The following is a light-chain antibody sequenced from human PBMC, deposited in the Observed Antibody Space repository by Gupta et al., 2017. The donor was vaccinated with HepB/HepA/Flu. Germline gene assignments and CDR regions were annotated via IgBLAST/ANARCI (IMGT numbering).Light chain of an antibody. Sequence: EIVLTQSPDSLTVSLGERASINCKSSRSVLYTTSNQNHLSWYQQKPGQPPKQLISWASTRESGVPDRFSGSGSGTDFTLTISSLQAEDVAVYYCQQYYATPLTFGGGTKVEIK. CDR2: WAS. J-gene: IGKJ4*01. CDR1: RSVLYTTSNQNH. CDR3: QQYYATPLT. V-gene: IGKV4-1*01.